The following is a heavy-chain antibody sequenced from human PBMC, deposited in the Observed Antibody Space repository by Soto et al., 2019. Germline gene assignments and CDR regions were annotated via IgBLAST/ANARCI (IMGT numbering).Heavy chain of an antibody. Sequence: WGSLRLSCSASGFTFSSYAINWFRQAPGKGLEWVSAITPSGGNTYYADSVKGRFTISRDNSRNTLSLQMNSLRAEDTAVYYCAKSGSHSYFDHWGQGTLVTVSS. CDR2: ITPSGGNT. J-gene: IGHJ4*02. D-gene: IGHD1-26*01. CDR1: GFTFSSYA. CDR3: AKSGSHSYFDH. V-gene: IGHV3-23*01.